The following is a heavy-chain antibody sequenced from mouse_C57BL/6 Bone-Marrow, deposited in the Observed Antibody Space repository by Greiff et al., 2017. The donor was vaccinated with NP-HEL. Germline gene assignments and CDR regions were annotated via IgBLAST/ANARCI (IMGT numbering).Heavy chain of an antibody. D-gene: IGHD1-1*01. CDR3: AVEGDYGSSYPGFSY. Sequence: VQLQQPGAELVKPGASVKLSCKASGYTFTSYWMHWVKQRPGQGLEWIGMIYPNSGSTNYNEKFKSKATLTVDKSSSTAYMQLSSLPSENSAFYYCAVEGDYGSSYPGFSYWGQGTLVPVSA. CDR2: IYPNSGST. V-gene: IGHV1-64*01. CDR1: GYTFTSYW. J-gene: IGHJ3*01.